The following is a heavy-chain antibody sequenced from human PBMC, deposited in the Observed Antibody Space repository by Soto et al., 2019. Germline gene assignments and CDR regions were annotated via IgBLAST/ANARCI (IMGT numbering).Heavy chain of an antibody. D-gene: IGHD6-19*01. CDR2: ISAYNGNT. V-gene: IGHV1-18*01. J-gene: IGHJ6*02. CDR1: GYTFTSYG. Sequence: QVQLVQSGAEVKKPGASEKVSCKASGYTFTSYGISWVRQAPGQGLEWMGWISAYNGNTNYAQKLQGRVTMTTXXSXSXVYMELRSLRSDDTAVYYCARRSSGWYDYYYYGMDVWGQGTTVTVSS. CDR3: ARRSSGWYDYYYYGMDV.